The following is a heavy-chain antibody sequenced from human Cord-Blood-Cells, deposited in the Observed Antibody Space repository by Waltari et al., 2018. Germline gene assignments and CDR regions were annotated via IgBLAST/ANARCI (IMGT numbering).Heavy chain of an antibody. CDR1: GGSFSGYY. J-gene: IGHJ6*02. CDR3: ARVYYDYVYGMDV. V-gene: IGHV4-34*01. D-gene: IGHD3-16*01. CDR2: INHSGST. Sequence: QVQLQQWGAGLLKPSETLSLTCAVYGGSFSGYYWSWIRQPPGKGLEWIGEINHSGSTNYNRSLKSRVTISVDTSKIQFSLKLGSVTAAYTAVYYCARVYYDYVYGMDVWGQGTTVTVSS.